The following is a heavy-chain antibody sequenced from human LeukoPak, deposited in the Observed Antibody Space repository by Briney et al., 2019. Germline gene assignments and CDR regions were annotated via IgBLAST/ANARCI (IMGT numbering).Heavy chain of an antibody. CDR3: AKPDDKNPPYYFDF. CDR2: INPNSGGT. J-gene: IGHJ4*02. Sequence: ASVKVSCRASGYTFTGYYIHWVRQAPGQGLEWMGWINPNSGGTNYAQKFQGRVTMTRDTSISTAYMELSSLRSDDTAVYYCAKPDDKNPPYYFDFWGQGTLVTVSS. V-gene: IGHV1-2*02. D-gene: IGHD1-14*01. CDR1: GYTFTGYY.